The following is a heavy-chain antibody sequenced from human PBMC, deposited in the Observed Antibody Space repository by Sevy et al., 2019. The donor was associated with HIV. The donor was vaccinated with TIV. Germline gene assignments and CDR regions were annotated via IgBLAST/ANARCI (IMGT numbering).Heavy chain of an antibody. CDR1: GFTFSSYA. Sequence: GGSLRLSCEASGFTFSSYAIHWVRQAPGKGLEWVAVIWSDENTKYYTDSVKGRFTISRDNAKNTVYLQMSSLRVDDTAVYYCARDLPPSATTVAHFDYWGQGTLVTVSS. CDR2: IWSDENTK. CDR3: ARDLPPSATTVAHFDY. D-gene: IGHD4-17*01. V-gene: IGHV3-33*01. J-gene: IGHJ4*02.